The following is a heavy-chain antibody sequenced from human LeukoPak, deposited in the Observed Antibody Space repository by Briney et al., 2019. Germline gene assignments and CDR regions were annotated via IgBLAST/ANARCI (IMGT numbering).Heavy chain of an antibody. V-gene: IGHV4-59*01. Sequence: PSETLSHTRTVSGGSISSYYWSWIRQPPGKGLEWIGYIYYSGSTNYNPSLKSRVTISVDTSKNQFSLKLSSVTAADTAVYYCAVGIAAAGSLRASFDYWGQGTLVTVSS. J-gene: IGHJ4*02. D-gene: IGHD6-13*01. CDR2: IYYSGST. CDR1: GGSISSYY. CDR3: AVGIAAAGSLRASFDY.